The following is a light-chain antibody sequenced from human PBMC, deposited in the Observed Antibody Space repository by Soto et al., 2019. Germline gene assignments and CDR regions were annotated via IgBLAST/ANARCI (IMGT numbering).Light chain of an antibody. J-gene: IGKJ5*01. CDR3: QQYSTYPIT. Sequence: DIQMTQSPSTLSASVGDRVTITCRASQSVTTWLAWYQQKPGKAPKLLIYKASNLESGLPSRFTGSGSGTEFTLPISSLQSDDFATYYCQQYSTYPITFGKGTRLELK. V-gene: IGKV1-5*03. CDR1: QSVTTW. CDR2: KAS.